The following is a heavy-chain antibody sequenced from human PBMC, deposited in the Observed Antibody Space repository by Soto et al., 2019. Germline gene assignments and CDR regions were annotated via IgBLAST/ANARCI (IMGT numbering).Heavy chain of an antibody. Sequence: GGSLRLSCAASGFTFSRYAMHGVRQAPGKGLEWVAVISYDGSNKYYADSVKGRFTISRDNSKNTLYLQMNSLRAEDTAVYYCAREWILTGYPSPPVFDPWGQGTLVTVS. D-gene: IGHD3-9*01. CDR3: AREWILTGYPSPPVFDP. J-gene: IGHJ5*02. V-gene: IGHV3-30-3*01. CDR2: ISYDGSNK. CDR1: GFTFSRYA.